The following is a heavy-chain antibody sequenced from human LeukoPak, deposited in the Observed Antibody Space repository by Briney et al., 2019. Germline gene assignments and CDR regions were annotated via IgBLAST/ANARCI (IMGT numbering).Heavy chain of an antibody. CDR3: ARESGDGYNDY. CDR2: IKQGGSEK. J-gene: IGHJ4*02. Sequence: PGGSLRLSCAASGFTFSSYWMTWVRQAPGKGLEWVANIKQGGSEKYYVDSVKGRFTISRDNAKNSLYLQMNSLRAEDTAVYYCARESGDGYNDYWGQGTLVTVSS. CDR1: GFTFSSYW. V-gene: IGHV3-7*01. D-gene: IGHD5-24*01.